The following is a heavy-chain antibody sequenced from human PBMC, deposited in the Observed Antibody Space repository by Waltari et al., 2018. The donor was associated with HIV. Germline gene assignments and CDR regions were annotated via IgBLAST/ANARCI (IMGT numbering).Heavy chain of an antibody. CDR1: GGTFSSYT. D-gene: IGHD2-2*01. V-gene: IGHV1-69*08. Sequence: QVQLVQSGAEVKKPGSSVKVSCKASGGTFSSYTISWVRQAPGQGLEWMGRIIPILGIANYAQKFQGRVTITADKSTSTAYMELSSLRSEDTAVYYCARDQDIVVVPAANEVSYYYGMDVWGQGTTVTVSS. J-gene: IGHJ6*02. CDR2: IIPILGIA. CDR3: ARDQDIVVVPAANEVSYYYGMDV.